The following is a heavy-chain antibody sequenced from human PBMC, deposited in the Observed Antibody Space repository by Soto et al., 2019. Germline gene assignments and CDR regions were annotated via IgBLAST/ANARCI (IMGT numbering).Heavy chain of an antibody. V-gene: IGHV4-59*08. J-gene: IGHJ4*02. CDR1: GGSISNYY. CDR2: IYYSGST. D-gene: IGHD3-10*01. CDR3: ARRYGSSFDY. Sequence: SETLSLTCTVSGGSISNYYWSWIRQPPGKGLEWIGYIYYSGSTNYNPSLKSRVTISVDTSKNQFSLKLSSVTAADTAVYYCARRYGSSFDYWGQGTLVTVSS.